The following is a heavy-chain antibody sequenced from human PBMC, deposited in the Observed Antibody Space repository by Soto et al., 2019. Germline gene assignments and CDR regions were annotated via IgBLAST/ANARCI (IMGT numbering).Heavy chain of an antibody. Sequence: SETLSLTCTVSGDSISSYYWSWIRQPPGKGLEWIGYIYYSGSTNYNPSLKSRVTISVDTSKNQFSLKLSSVTAADTAVYYCARRYGGNFDYWGQGTLVTVSS. CDR3: ARRYGGNFDY. D-gene: IGHD3-16*01. J-gene: IGHJ4*02. CDR2: IYYSGST. V-gene: IGHV4-59*01. CDR1: GDSISSYY.